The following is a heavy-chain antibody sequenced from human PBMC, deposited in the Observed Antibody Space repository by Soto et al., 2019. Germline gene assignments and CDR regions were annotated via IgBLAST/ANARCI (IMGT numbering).Heavy chain of an antibody. V-gene: IGHV3-23*01. J-gene: IGHJ6*01. CDR2: VSGRGGST. Sequence: VQLLESGGGLVQTGGSLRLACTASGFTCNHYAMSWVLQAPGKGLEWVSAVSGRGGSTKYAESVKGRFIISRDNSNSTLYLQMDSLRGEDTAVYYCAKDSTVNTSLYFYYYGFDVWGQGTTVTVSS. CDR3: AKDSTVNTSLYFYYYGFDV. D-gene: IGHD4-17*01. CDR1: GFTCNHYA.